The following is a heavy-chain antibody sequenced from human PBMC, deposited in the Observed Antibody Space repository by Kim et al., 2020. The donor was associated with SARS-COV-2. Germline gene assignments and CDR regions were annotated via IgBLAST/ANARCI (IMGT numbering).Heavy chain of an antibody. CDR2: INHSAST. V-gene: IGHV4-34*01. D-gene: IGHD6-19*01. J-gene: IGHJ4*02. CDR3: ARAVAGTKTLDY. Sequence: SETLSLTCAVYGGSFSGYYWSWIRQPPGKGLEWIGEINHSASTNSNPSLKSRVTISVDTSKNQFSLKLSSVTAADTAVYYCARAVAGTKTLDYWGQGTLVTVSS. CDR1: GGSFSGYY.